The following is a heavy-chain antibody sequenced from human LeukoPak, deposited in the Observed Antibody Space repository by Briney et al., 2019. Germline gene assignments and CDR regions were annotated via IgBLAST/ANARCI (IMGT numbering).Heavy chain of an antibody. V-gene: IGHV4-4*07. CDR3: ARVGRQQQLFGWSSGYYFDY. J-gene: IGHJ4*02. CDR1: GGSISSYY. D-gene: IGHD6-13*01. Sequence: SETLSLTCTVSGGSISSYYWSWIWQPAGKGLEWIGRIYTSGSTNYNPSLKSRVTMSVDTSKNQFSLQLNSVTPEDTAVYYCARVGRQQQLFGWSSGYYFDYWGQGTLVTVSS. CDR2: IYTSGST.